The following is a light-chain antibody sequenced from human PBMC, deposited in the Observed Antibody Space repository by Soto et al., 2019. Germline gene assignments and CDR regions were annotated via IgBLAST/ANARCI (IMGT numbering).Light chain of an antibody. Sequence: EIVLTQSPATLSLSPGERATLSCSARQSVYSLLAWYQQKPGQAPRLLIYDAANRATGIPARFSGSGYGTDFTLTISSLEPEDFAVYYCQQRANLWTFGQGTRVQIK. J-gene: IGKJ1*01. V-gene: IGKV3-11*01. CDR1: QSVYSL. CDR3: QQRANLWT. CDR2: DAA.